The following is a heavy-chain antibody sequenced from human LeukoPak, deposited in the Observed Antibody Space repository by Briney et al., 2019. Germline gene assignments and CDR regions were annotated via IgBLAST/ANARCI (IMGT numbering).Heavy chain of an antibody. J-gene: IGHJ3*02. D-gene: IGHD4-17*01. CDR1: GYTFTGYY. CDR3: AGVSGLTVTDAFDI. CDR2: INPNSGGT. V-gene: IGHV1-2*02. Sequence: ASVKVSCKASGYTFTGYYMHWVRQAPGQGLEWMGWINPNSGGTNYAQKFQGRVTMTRDTSISTAYMELSRLRSDDTAVYYCAGVSGLTVTDAFDIWGQGTMVTVSS.